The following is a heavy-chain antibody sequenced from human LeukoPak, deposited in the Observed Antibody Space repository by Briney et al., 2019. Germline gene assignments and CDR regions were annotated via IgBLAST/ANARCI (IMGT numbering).Heavy chain of an antibody. J-gene: IGHJ4*02. D-gene: IGHD4-17*01. CDR2: INPKSGGA. V-gene: IGHV1-2*02. CDR3: ARGNKDYGDYARGLSDY. Sequence: ASVKVSCKASGFTFNAYNIHWVRQAPGQGLEWMGWINPKSGGANYAQKFQGRVTMTRNTSITTAYMELSSLRSEDTAVYYCARGNKDYGDYARGLSDYWGQGTLVTVSS. CDR1: GFTFNAYN.